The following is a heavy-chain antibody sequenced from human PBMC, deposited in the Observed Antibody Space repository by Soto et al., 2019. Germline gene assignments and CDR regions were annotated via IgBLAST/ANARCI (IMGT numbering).Heavy chain of an antibody. J-gene: IGHJ4*02. CDR1: GFTISTFA. CDR3: AKDAVYNDGLWLMES. D-gene: IGHD2-21*01. CDR2: MTGSGATI. Sequence: PRLSCAASGFTISTFAMTWVRQAPGKGLESVCGMTGSGATIHYADSVKGRFTISKDNSRNVLYLQMDYLRDEDTAAYYCAKDAVYNDGLWLMESWGQGTLVTASS. V-gene: IGHV3-23*01.